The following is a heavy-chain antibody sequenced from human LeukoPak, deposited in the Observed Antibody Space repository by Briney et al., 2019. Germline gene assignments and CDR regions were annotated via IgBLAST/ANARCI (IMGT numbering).Heavy chain of an antibody. Sequence: GESLKISCKGSGYSFTSYWIGWVRQMPGKGLEWMGIVYPGDSDTRYSPSFQGHVTISADKSTSTAYLQWSSLKASDTAMYYCARGVPAAYLDYYYMDVWGKGTTVTISS. D-gene: IGHD2-2*01. CDR2: VYPGDSDT. J-gene: IGHJ6*03. V-gene: IGHV5-51*01. CDR1: GYSFTSYW. CDR3: ARGVPAAYLDYYYMDV.